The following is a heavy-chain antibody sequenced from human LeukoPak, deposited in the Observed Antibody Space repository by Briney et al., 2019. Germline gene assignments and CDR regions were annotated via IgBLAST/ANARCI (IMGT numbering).Heavy chain of an antibody. J-gene: IGHJ4*02. CDR3: AKDFEFKWQQPSDH. D-gene: IGHD1/OR15-1a*01. CDR2: ISGTGGNT. Sequence: PGRSLRLSCAASGFSFSNYAMSWVRQFPGKGLEWVSGISGTGGNTYYADSVKGRFTISRDNSKNMLYLQMNTLTAEDTAIYFCAKDFEFKWQQPSDHWGQGTPVTVSS. CDR1: GFSFSNYA. V-gene: IGHV3-23*01.